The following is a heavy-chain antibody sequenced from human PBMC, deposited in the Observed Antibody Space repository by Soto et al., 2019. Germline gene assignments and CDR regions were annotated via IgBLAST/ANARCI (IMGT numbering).Heavy chain of an antibody. CDR3: ARVDHPDDAFDI. V-gene: IGHV4-34*01. CDR2: INHSGST. J-gene: IGHJ3*02. Sequence: QVRLQQWGAGALKPSETLSLTCAVYGGSFSGYYWSWIRQPPGKGLEWIGEINHSGSTNYNPSLKSRVTISVDTSKNQFSLKLSSVTAADTAVYYCARVDHPDDAFDIWGQGTMVTVSS. CDR1: GGSFSGYY.